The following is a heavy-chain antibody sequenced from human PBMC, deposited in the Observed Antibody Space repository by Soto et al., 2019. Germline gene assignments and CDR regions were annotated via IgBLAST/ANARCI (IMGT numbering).Heavy chain of an antibody. CDR2: ISSSDSI. Sequence: RLSCAASGFTFSDYYMSWIRQAPGKGLEWVSYISSSDSIYYADSVKGRFTISRDNAKNSVYLQVNSLRAEDTAVYYCARDLGYYDSSGYFDYWGQGTLVTVSS. D-gene: IGHD3-22*01. V-gene: IGHV3-11*01. J-gene: IGHJ4*02. CDR1: GFTFSDYY. CDR3: ARDLGYYDSSGYFDY.